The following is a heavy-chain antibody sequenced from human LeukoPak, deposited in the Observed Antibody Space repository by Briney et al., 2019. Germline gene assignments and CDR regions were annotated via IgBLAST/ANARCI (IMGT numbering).Heavy chain of an antibody. V-gene: IGHV3-23*01. Sequence: QSGGSLRLSCAASGFTFSSYALSWVRQAPGKGLEWVSVISGSGDNTYHADSVKGRFTVSRDNSKNTLYLQMNSLRVEDTAVYYCAKDGFRADCSGGSCYPTDYWGQGTLVTVSS. CDR1: GFTFSSYA. D-gene: IGHD2-15*01. CDR3: AKDGFRADCSGGSCYPTDY. J-gene: IGHJ4*02. CDR2: ISGSGDNT.